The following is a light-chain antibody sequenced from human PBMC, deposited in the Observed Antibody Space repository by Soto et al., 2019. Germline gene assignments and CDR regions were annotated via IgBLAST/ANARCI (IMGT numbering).Light chain of an antibody. J-gene: IGLJ2*01. CDR3: SSYTNSRTLV. CDR2: EVS. CDR1: SSDVGGYNY. Sequence: QSALTQPASVSGSPGQSITISCSGTSSDVGGYNYVSWYQQHPGKAPKLIIYEVSNRPSGVSNRFSGSKSGNTASLTISGLQAEDETDYYCSSYTNSRTLVFGGGTKLTVL. V-gene: IGLV2-14*01.